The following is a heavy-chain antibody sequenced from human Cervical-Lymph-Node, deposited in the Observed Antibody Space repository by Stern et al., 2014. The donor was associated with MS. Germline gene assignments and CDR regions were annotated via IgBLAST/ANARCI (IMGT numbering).Heavy chain of an antibody. CDR2: ISTYNGRT. CDR1: GYTFTNYG. CDR3: ARRSGSYSFDY. Sequence: QVQLVQSGAEVKKPGASAKVSCKPTGYTFTNYGISWVRQAPGQGLEWMGWISTYNGRTNYAQKLQGRLTMTRDTSTSTAYMDLRSLTSDDTAVYYCARRSGSYSFDYWGQGTLVTVSS. D-gene: IGHD1-26*01. J-gene: IGHJ4*02. V-gene: IGHV1-18*01.